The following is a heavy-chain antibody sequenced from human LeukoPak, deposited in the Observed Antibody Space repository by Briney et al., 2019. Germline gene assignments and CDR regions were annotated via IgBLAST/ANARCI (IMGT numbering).Heavy chain of an antibody. V-gene: IGHV3-23*01. CDR2: ISGSGGST. D-gene: IGHD3-3*01. Sequence: GGSLRLSCAASGFTFSSYAMSWVRQAPGKGLEWVSAISGSGGSTYYADSVKGRFTISRDNSKNTLYLQMNSLRAEDTAAYYCAKDGLVLRFLEWPYYFDYWGQGTLVTVSS. J-gene: IGHJ4*02. CDR1: GFTFSSYA. CDR3: AKDGLVLRFLEWPYYFDY.